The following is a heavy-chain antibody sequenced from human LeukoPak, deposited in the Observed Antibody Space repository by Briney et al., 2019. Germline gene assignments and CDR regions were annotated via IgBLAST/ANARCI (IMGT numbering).Heavy chain of an antibody. D-gene: IGHD2-15*01. CDR2: IGNSGTST. Sequence: GGSLRLSCAASGFTLSNYAMSWVRQAPGKGLEWVSGIGNSGTSTYYADSVKGRLTISRDNSKDTLFLQMNSLRAEDTAVYFCAQTRFISPRYCFDYWGQGTLVTVSS. CDR1: GFTLSNYA. CDR3: AQTRFISPRYCFDY. V-gene: IGHV3-23*01. J-gene: IGHJ4*02.